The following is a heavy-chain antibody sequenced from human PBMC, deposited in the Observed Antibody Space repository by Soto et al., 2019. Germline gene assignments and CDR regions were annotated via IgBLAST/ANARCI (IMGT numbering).Heavy chain of an antibody. J-gene: IGHJ6*02. CDR1: GFTFDDYA. Sequence: EVQLVESGGGLVQPGRSLRLSCAASGFTFDDYAMHWVRQAPGKGLEWVSGISWNSGSIGYADSVKGRFTISRDNAKNSLYLQMNSLRAEDTALYYCAKDIYTARGIDVWGQGTTVTVSS. CDR3: AKDIYTARGIDV. V-gene: IGHV3-9*01. CDR2: ISWNSGSI. D-gene: IGHD3-16*01.